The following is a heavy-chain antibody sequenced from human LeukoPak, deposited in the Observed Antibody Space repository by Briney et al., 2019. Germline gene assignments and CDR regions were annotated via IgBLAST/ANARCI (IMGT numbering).Heavy chain of an antibody. V-gene: IGHV1-69*06. CDR2: IIPIFGTA. CDR3: ATGSGSYQFDY. J-gene: IGHJ4*02. D-gene: IGHD3-10*01. Sequence: ASGEGFCKGSGGTFSSYAFSWVGQAPGQGLEWMGGIIPIFGTANYAQKFQGRVTITADKSTSTAYMELSSLRSEDTAVYYCATGSGSYQFDYWGQGTLVTVSS. CDR1: GGTFSSYA.